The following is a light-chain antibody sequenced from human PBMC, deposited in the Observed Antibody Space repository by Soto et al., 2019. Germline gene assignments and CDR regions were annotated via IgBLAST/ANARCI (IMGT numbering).Light chain of an antibody. J-gene: IGKJ2*01. CDR2: DAS. V-gene: IGKV3-15*01. CDR3: LQYSTWPPLST. CDR1: QRVSRH. Sequence: DRVMTQSPATMSGSLGDRFTLSCRASQRVSRHLAWYQQKPAQAPRLLSSDASTRSTDIPDRLSGSGSGTDFTLTISSLQSTDLAVYYCLQYSTWPPLSTLGQGPKLEIK.